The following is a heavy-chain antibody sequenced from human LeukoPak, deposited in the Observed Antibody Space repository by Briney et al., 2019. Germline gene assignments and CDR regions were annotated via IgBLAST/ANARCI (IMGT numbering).Heavy chain of an antibody. V-gene: IGHV3-48*01. J-gene: IGHJ1*01. CDR1: GFTFSSYS. Sequence: GGSLRLSCAASGFTFSSYSMNWVRQAPGKGLEWVSYISSSSSTIYYADSVKGRFTISRDNAKNSLYLQMNSLRAEDTAVYCCARDRRAVAGKAEYFQHWGQGTLVTVSS. D-gene: IGHD6-19*01. CDR2: ISSSSSTI. CDR3: ARDRRAVAGKAEYFQH.